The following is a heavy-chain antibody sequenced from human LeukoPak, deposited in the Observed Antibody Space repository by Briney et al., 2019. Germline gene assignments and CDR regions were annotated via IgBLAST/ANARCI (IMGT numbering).Heavy chain of an antibody. J-gene: IGHJ4*02. D-gene: IGHD5-18*01. CDR2: ISGSGGST. Sequence: PGGSLRLSCAASGFTFSSYSMNWVRQAPGKGLEWVSGISGSGGSTYYADSVKGRFTISRDNSKNTLYLQMNSLRAEDTAVYYCAKAPWDSLYYFDYWGQGTLVTVPS. CDR3: AKAPWDSLYYFDY. CDR1: GFTFSSYS. V-gene: IGHV3-23*01.